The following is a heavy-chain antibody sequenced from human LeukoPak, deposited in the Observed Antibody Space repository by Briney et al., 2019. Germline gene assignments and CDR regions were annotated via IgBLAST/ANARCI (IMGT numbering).Heavy chain of an antibody. CDR2: IWNDGNTQ. D-gene: IGHD3-22*01. V-gene: IGHV3-33*03. CDR3: AKAKIVVDYDY. Sequence: GGSLRLSCVASGFTLSSYGMHWVRQAPGKGLECVAIIWNDGNTQYNLDSVKGRFTISRDHSKNSLYLEMNSLRAEDTAVYYCAKAKIVVDYDYWGQGTLVTVSS. CDR1: GFTLSSYG. J-gene: IGHJ4*02.